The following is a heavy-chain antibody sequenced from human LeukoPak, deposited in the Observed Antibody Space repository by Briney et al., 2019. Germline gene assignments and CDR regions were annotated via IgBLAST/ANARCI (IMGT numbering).Heavy chain of an antibody. V-gene: IGHV3-30-3*01. D-gene: IGHD4-17*01. Sequence: GRSLRLSCAASGFTFSSYAMHWVRQAPGKGLEWVAVISYDGSNKYYADSVKGRFTISRDNSKNTLYLQMNSLRAEDTAVYYCARETRGDSNAFDIWGQGTMVTVSS. CDR1: GFTFSSYA. CDR3: ARETRGDSNAFDI. J-gene: IGHJ3*02. CDR2: ISYDGSNK.